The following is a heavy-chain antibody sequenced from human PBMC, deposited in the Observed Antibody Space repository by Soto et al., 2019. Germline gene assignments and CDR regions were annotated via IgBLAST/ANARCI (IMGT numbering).Heavy chain of an antibody. CDR2: IYYSGST. J-gene: IGHJ5*02. CDR3: ARGVPYDFWSGYWFDP. Sequence: PSETLSLTCTVPGGSISSYYWSWIRQPPGKGLEWIGYIYYSGSTNYNPSLKSRVTISVDTSKNQFSLKLNSVTAADTAVYYCARGVPYDFWSGYWFDPWGQGILVTVSS. D-gene: IGHD3-3*01. CDR1: GGSISSYY. V-gene: IGHV4-59*01.